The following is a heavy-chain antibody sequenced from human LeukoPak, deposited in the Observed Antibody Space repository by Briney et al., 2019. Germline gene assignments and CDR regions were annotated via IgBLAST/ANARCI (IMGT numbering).Heavy chain of an antibody. V-gene: IGHV3-7*01. J-gene: IGHJ2*01. CDR1: GFTFSSYW. Sequence: GGSLRLSCAASGFTFSSYWMSWVRQAPGKGLEWVANIKQDGSEKYYVDSVKGRFTISRDDAKNSLYLQMNSLRAEDTAVYYCARDGETGTLGGWYFDPWGRGTLVTVSS. CDR2: IKQDGSEK. D-gene: IGHD3-16*01. CDR3: ARDGETGTLGGWYFDP.